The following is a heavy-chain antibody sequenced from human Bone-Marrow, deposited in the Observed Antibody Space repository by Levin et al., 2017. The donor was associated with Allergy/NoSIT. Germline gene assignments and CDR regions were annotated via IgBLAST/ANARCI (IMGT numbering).Heavy chain of an antibody. V-gene: IGHV1-18*01. CDR1: GYTFTSYG. CDR3: ARVRESRFGELLWQYWFDP. Sequence: ASVKVSCKASGYTFTSYGISWVRQAPGQGLEWMGWISAYNGNTNYAQKLQGRVTMTTDTSTSTAYMELRSLRSDDTAVYYCARVRESRFGELLWQYWFDPWGQGTLVTVSS. D-gene: IGHD3-10*01. J-gene: IGHJ5*02. CDR2: ISAYNGNT.